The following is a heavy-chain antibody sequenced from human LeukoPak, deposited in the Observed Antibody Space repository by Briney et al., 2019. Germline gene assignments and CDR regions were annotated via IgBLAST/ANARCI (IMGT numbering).Heavy chain of an antibody. CDR3: TSVGCSSTRCYGGYYYYYGMDV. CDR1: GFTFGDYA. J-gene: IGHJ6*02. D-gene: IGHD2-2*01. Sequence: GGSLRLSCTASGFTFGDYAMSWVRQAPGKGLEWVGCIRSKAYGGTTEYAASVKGRFTISRDDSKSIVYLQMHSLKTEDTAVYYCTSVGCSSTRCYGGYYYYYGMDVWGQGTTVTVSS. V-gene: IGHV3-49*04. CDR2: IRSKAYGGTT.